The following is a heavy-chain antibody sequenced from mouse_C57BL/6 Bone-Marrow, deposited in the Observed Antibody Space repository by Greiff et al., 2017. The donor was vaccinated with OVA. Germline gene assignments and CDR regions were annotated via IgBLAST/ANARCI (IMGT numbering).Heavy chain of an antibody. J-gene: IGHJ2*01. CDR3: AILPWGPDY. CDR2: ISSGGSYT. D-gene: IGHD4-1*01. V-gene: IGHV5-6*02. CDR1: GFTFSSYG. Sequence: EVKLVESGGDLVKPGGSLKLSCAASGFTFSSYGMSWVRQTPDKRLEWVATISSGGSYTYYPDSVKGRVTISRDNAKNTLYLQMSSLKSEDTAMYYCAILPWGPDYWGQGTTLTVSS.